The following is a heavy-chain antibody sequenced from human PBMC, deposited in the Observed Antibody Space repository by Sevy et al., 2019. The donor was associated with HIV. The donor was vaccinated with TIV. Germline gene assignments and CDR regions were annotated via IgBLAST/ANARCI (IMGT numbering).Heavy chain of an antibody. CDR2: ISAYNGNN. Sequence: ASVKVSCKASGYTFTSYGISWVRQAPGQGLEWMGWISAYNGNNNYAQKLQGRVTMTTDTSTIKAYMELRSLRSADTAVYYCARDSPSGWRYYFDYWGQGTLVTVSS. V-gene: IGHV1-18*01. CDR3: ARDSPSGWRYYFDY. CDR1: GYTFTSYG. D-gene: IGHD6-19*01. J-gene: IGHJ4*02.